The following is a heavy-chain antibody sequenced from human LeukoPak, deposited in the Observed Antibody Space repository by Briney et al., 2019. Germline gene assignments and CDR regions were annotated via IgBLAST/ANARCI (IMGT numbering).Heavy chain of an antibody. CDR2: ISDTGHAT. J-gene: IGHJ4*02. D-gene: IGHD3-22*01. CDR1: GFTFSSYS. CDR3: ARDGYPGGDY. V-gene: IGHV3-48*02. Sequence: PGGSLRLSCAASGFTFSSYSMDWVRQAPGKGPEWVSYISDTGHATYYADSVKGRFIISRDNARNSLYLQMNSLRDEDTAVCYCARDGYPGGDYWGQGTLVTVSS.